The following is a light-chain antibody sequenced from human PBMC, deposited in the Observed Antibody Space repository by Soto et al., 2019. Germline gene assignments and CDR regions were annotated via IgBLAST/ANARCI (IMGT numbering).Light chain of an antibody. Sequence: QPVLTQSSSASASLGSSVKLTCTLSSGHNTYIIAWHQQQPGKAPRYLMKLEGSGSYNKGSGVPDRISGSSSGADRYLTISNLQSEDEADYYCETWDNNGVIFGGGTKVTVL. CDR2: LEGSGSY. J-gene: IGLJ2*01. CDR3: ETWDNNGVI. CDR1: SGHNTYI. V-gene: IGLV4-60*03.